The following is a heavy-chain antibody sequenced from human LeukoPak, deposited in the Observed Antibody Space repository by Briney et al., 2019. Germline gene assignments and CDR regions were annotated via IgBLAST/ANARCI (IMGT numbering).Heavy chain of an antibody. CDR2: IYYSGST. J-gene: IGHJ3*02. D-gene: IGHD2-15*01. Sequence: PSETLSLTCTVSGGSISSYYWSWIRQPPGKGLEWIGYIYYSGSTYYNPSLKSRVSISVDTSKSQFSLKLSSVTAADTAVYYCASGGSYDAFDIWGQGTMVTVSS. CDR1: GGSISSYY. CDR3: ASGGSYDAFDI. V-gene: IGHV4-59*01.